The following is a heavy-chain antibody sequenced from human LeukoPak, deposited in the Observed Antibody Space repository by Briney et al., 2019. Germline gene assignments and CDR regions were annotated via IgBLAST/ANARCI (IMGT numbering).Heavy chain of an antibody. V-gene: IGHV3-23*01. CDR3: AKDARRTSGWYYFES. Sequence: GGSLRLSCTASGFTFSNFDMGWVRQAPGKGLEWVSAITNRGDGTYFADSVKGRVTISRDNSKDTLYLQLNSLRADDAAVYYCAKDARRTSGWYYFESWGQGTLVTVSS. CDR2: ITNRGDGT. D-gene: IGHD6-19*01. J-gene: IGHJ4*02. CDR1: GFTFSNFD.